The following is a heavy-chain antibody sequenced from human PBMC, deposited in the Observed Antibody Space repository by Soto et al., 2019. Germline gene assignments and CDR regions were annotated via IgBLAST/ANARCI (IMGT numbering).Heavy chain of an antibody. CDR1: GGSISSSSYS. Sequence: QLQLQESGPGLVKPSETLSLTCTVSGGSISSSSYSWAWIRQPPGKGLEWIGSIHYSGNTNDNPPLKSRVTISVDASTNQCSLKLSSVTAADTAVYFCARHHDILTGYYTPLEYWGQGTLVTVSS. CDR3: ARHHDILTGYYTPLEY. V-gene: IGHV4-39*01. J-gene: IGHJ4*02. CDR2: IHYSGNT. D-gene: IGHD3-9*01.